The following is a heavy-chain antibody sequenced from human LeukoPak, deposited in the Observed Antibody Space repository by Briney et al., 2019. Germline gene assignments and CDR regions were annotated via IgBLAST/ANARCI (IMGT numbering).Heavy chain of an antibody. J-gene: IGHJ4*02. CDR1: GFTFSSYG. Sequence: PGGSLRLSCAASGFTFSSYGMHWVRQAPGKGLEWVAVIWYDGSNKYYADSVKGRFTISRDNSKNTLYLQMNSLRAEDTAVYYCAKEGSMGSLYYFDYWGQGTLVTVSS. CDR3: AKEGSMGSLYYFDY. V-gene: IGHV3-33*06. CDR2: IWYDGSNK. D-gene: IGHD3-10*01.